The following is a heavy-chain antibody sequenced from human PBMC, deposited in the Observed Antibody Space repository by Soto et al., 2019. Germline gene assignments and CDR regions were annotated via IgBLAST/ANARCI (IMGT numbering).Heavy chain of an antibody. CDR1: GATFTKYA. CDR2: IIPLFGST. CDR3: ARDETVIRGVIKRGGGLDL. D-gene: IGHD3-10*01. V-gene: IGHV1-69*19. Sequence: QVQLEQSGAEVKMPGSSVTISCKAYGATFTKYAFNWVRQAPGQGLEWMGGIIPLFGSTNYAERFQGRVTVTTNESTSTVFVELSRLTSDDTAIYYCARDETVIRGVIKRGGGLDLWGQGNRVIVSS. J-gene: IGHJ6*02.